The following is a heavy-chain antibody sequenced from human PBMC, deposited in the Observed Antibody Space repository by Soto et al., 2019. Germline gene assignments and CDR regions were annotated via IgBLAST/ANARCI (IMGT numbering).Heavy chain of an antibody. CDR1: GGSFSGYY. V-gene: IGHV4-34*01. CDR3: ASWRYSIYYYYGMDV. D-gene: IGHD4-4*01. Sequence: PSETLSLTCAVYGGSFSGYYWSWIRQPPGKGLEWIGEINHSGSTNYNPSLKSRVTISVDTSKNQFSLKLSSVTAADTAVYYCASWRYSIYYYYGMDVWGQGTTVTVSS. J-gene: IGHJ6*02. CDR2: INHSGST.